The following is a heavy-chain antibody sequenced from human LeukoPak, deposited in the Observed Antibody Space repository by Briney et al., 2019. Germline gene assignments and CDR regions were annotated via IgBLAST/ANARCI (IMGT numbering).Heavy chain of an antibody. D-gene: IGHD4-23*01. CDR2: ISYDGSNK. V-gene: IGHV3-30*18. Sequence: GGSLRLSCAASGFTCSSYGMHWVRQAPGKGPEWVAVISYDGSNKYYADSEKGRFTISRDNSKNTLYLQMNSLRAEDTAVYYCAKVFYGGNSAGNDYWGQGTLVTVSS. CDR1: GFTCSSYG. J-gene: IGHJ4*02. CDR3: AKVFYGGNSAGNDY.